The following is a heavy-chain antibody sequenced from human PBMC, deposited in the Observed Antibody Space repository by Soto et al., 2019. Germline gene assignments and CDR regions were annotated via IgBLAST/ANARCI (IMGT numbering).Heavy chain of an antibody. J-gene: IGHJ6*03. V-gene: IGHV4-34*01. D-gene: IGHD3-3*01. CDR3: ARRFHYYYYYVDV. CDR1: GGSFSGYY. CDR2: INHSGST. Sequence: NPSETLSLTCAVYGGSFSGYYWSWIRQPPGKGLEWIGEINHSGSTNYNPSLKSRVTISVDTSKNQFSLKLSSVTAADTAVYYCARRFHYYYYYVDVWGKGTTVTVSS.